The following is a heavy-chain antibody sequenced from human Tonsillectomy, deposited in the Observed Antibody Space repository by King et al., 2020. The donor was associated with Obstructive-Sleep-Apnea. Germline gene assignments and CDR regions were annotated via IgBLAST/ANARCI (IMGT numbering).Heavy chain of an antibody. Sequence: QLVQSGAEVKKPGASVKVSCKTSGYTFTDYDINWVRQAPGQGHEWMGWMNPNRGDTAYAQNLQGRVTMTSNSSLSIAYMEVSSLRSEDTAVYYCARGDYYYGMDVWGQGTTVTVSS. J-gene: IGHJ6*02. CDR2: MNPNRGDT. CDR1: GYTFTDYD. CDR3: ARGDYYYGMDV. V-gene: IGHV1-8*01.